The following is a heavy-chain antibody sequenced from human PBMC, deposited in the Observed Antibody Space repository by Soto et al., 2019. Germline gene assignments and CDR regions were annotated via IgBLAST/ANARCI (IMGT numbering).Heavy chain of an antibody. V-gene: IGHV3-21*01. Sequence: EVQLVESGGGLVKPGGSLRLSCAASGFTFSSYSMNWVRQAPGKGLEWVSSISSSSSYIYYADSVKGRFTISRDNAKNSLYLQMNSLRAEDTGVHYCARVVYGDYDYYYYMDVWGKGTTVTVSS. CDR1: GFTFSSYS. D-gene: IGHD4-17*01. CDR2: ISSSSSYI. J-gene: IGHJ6*03. CDR3: ARVVYGDYDYYYYMDV.